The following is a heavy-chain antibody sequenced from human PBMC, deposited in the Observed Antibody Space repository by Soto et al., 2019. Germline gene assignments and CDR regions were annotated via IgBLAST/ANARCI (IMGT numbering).Heavy chain of an antibody. D-gene: IGHD6-13*01. V-gene: IGHV3-33*01. J-gene: IGHJ6*02. Sequence: AGGSLRLSCAASGFTFSSYGMRWVRQAQGKGLEWVAVIWYDGSNKYYADSVKGRFTISRDNSKNTLYLQMNSLRAEDTAVYYCARGDPPGSSWYTYGWPTVRTYYYYGMDVWGQGTTVTVSS. CDR1: GFTFSSYG. CDR3: ARGDPPGSSWYTYGWPTVRTYYYYGMDV. CDR2: IWYDGSNK.